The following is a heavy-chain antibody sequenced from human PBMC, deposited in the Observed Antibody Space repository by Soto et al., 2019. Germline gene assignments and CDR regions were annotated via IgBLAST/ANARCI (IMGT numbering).Heavy chain of an antibody. D-gene: IGHD5-12*01. Sequence: GGSLRLSCAASGFTFSSYAMHWVRQAPGKGLEWVAVISYDGSNKYYADSVKGRLTISRDNSKNTLYLQMNSLRAEDTAVYYCARGGRDGYNFDYYYGMDVWGQGTTVTVSS. CDR1: GFTFSSYA. V-gene: IGHV3-30-3*01. J-gene: IGHJ6*02. CDR3: ARGGRDGYNFDYYYGMDV. CDR2: ISYDGSNK.